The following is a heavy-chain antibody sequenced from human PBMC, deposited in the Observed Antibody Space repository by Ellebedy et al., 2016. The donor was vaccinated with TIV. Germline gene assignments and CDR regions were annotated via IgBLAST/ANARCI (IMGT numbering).Heavy chain of an antibody. Sequence: GESLKISCAASGFIFSNYGMHWVRQAPGKGLEWVAFIRYDRSDEYYADSVKGRFTISRDDSKNTVYLHMNSLRSEDTAVYHCAKDRGTNFDHWGQGTLVTVSS. J-gene: IGHJ4*02. CDR2: IRYDRSDE. CDR1: GFIFSNYG. V-gene: IGHV3-30*02. CDR3: AKDRGTNFDH. D-gene: IGHD1-14*01.